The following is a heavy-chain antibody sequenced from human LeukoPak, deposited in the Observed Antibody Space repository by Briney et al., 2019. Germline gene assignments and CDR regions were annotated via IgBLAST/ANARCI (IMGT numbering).Heavy chain of an antibody. Sequence: GGSQRLSCAASGFTFSKYAMSWVRQVPGKGLEWVSAISPSDGNTFYAGSVKGRFTISRDNFKNTLSLQMNSLRAEDTALYYCAKDSSVPYGITDWGQGTLVTVSS. CDR3: AKDSSVPYGITD. J-gene: IGHJ4*02. CDR2: ISPSDGNT. V-gene: IGHV3-23*01. CDR1: GFTFSKYA. D-gene: IGHD4-17*01.